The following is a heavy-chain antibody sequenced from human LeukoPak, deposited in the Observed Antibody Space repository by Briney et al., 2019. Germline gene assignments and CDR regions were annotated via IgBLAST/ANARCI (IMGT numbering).Heavy chain of an antibody. J-gene: IGHJ3*02. V-gene: IGHV4-59*01. CDR2: IYYSGST. D-gene: IGHD3-3*01. Sequence: SETLSLTCTVSGGSISSYYWSWIRQPPGRGLEWIGYIYYSGSTNYNPSLKSRVTISVDTSKNQFSLKLSSVTAADTAVYYCARDSVSISRAFDIWGQGTMVTVSS. CDR3: ARDSVSISRAFDI. CDR1: GGSISSYY.